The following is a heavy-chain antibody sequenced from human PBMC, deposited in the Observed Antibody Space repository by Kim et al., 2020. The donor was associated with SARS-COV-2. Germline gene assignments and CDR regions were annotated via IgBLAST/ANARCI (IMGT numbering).Heavy chain of an antibody. V-gene: IGHV3-73*01. D-gene: IGHD6-13*01. CDR1: GFTFSGSA. CDR3: TRRGRIAAAGPPDFDI. Sequence: GGSLRLSCAASGFTFSGSAMHWVRQASGKGLEWVGRIRSKANSYATAYAASVKGRFTISRDDSKNTAYLQMNSLKTEDTAVYYCTRRGRIAAAGPPDFDIWGQGTMVTVSS. CDR2: IRSKANSYAT. J-gene: IGHJ3*02.